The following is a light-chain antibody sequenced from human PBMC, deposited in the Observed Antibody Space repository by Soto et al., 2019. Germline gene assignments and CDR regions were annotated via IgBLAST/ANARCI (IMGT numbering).Light chain of an antibody. V-gene: IGKV3D-7*01. CDR1: QSVSSSY. CDR2: GAS. Sequence: PGERVTLSCRASQSVSSSYLTWYQLKPGQAPSLLIYGASTRATDIPARFSGSGSGTDFTLTISSLQPEDFAVYYCQQDYNLPRFTFGPGTEVDIK. CDR3: QQDYNLPRFT. J-gene: IGKJ3*01.